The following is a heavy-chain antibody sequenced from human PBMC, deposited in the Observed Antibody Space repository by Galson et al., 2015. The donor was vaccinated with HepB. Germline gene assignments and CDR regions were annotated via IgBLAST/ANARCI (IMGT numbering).Heavy chain of an antibody. D-gene: IGHD2/OR15-2a*01. CDR2: IVVGSGNT. J-gene: IGHJ6*03. V-gene: IGHV1-58*01. CDR1: GFTFTSSA. CDR3: AAGPRILYYYYYYMDV. Sequence: SVKVSCKASGFTFTSSAVQWVRQARGQRLEWIGWIVVGSGNTNYAQKFQERVTITRDMSTSTAYMELSSLRSEDTAVYYCAAGPRILYYYYYYMDVWGKGTTVTVSS.